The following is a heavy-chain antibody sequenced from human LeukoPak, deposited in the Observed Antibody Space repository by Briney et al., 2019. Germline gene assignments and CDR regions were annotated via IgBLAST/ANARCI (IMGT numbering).Heavy chain of an antibody. V-gene: IGHV4-59*01. CDR1: GGSISSYY. CDR2: IYYSGST. Sequence: SETLSLTCTVSGGSISSYYWSWIRQPPGKGPEWIGYIYYSGSTNYNPSLKSRVTISVDTSENQFSLKLSSVTAADTAVYYCARLLDRGGDLDYWGQGTLVTVSS. CDR3: ARLLDRGGDLDY. J-gene: IGHJ4*02. D-gene: IGHD2-21*02.